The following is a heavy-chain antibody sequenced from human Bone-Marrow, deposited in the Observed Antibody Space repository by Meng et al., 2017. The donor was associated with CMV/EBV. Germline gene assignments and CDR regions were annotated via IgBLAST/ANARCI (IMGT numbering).Heavy chain of an antibody. V-gene: IGHV1-2*02. Sequence: ASVKVSCKASGYTFTGYYMHWVRQAPGQGLEWMGWINPNSGGTNYAQKFQGRVTMTRDTSISTAYMELNRLRSDDTAVYYCARDIAAAGPRPRRHYYSGMDVWGQGTTVTVS. CDR1: GYTFTGYY. D-gene: IGHD6-13*01. J-gene: IGHJ6*02. CDR3: ARDIAAAGPRPRRHYYSGMDV. CDR2: INPNSGGT.